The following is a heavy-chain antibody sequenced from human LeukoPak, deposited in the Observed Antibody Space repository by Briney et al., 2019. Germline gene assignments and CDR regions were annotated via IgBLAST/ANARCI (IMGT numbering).Heavy chain of an antibody. D-gene: IGHD2-15*01. J-gene: IGHJ6*03. CDR2: ISAHNGKT. Sequence: GASVKVSCKASGYTLSTYGISWVRQAPGQGLEWMGWISAHNGKTNYAQKSQGRVTMTTDASTSTAHMELRSLRSDDTAVYYCARCNLILVAGPQGHSYYFMDVWGKGTTVTVSS. CDR3: ARCNLILVAGPQGHSYYFMDV. V-gene: IGHV1-18*04. CDR1: GYTLSTYG.